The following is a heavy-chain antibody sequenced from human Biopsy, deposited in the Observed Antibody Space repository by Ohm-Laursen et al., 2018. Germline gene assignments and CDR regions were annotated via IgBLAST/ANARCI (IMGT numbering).Heavy chain of an antibody. CDR2: IYYSGST. CDR1: GGSIGSFF. CDR3: ARVGAGAPSIDYFDY. J-gene: IGHJ4*02. D-gene: IGHD1-26*01. V-gene: IGHV4-59*07. Sequence: SDTLSLTCPVSGGSIGSFFWSWIRQPPGKGLEWIGYIYYSGSTNYNPSPRSRVTISVDRSKNQFSLELSSVTAADTAVYYCARVGAGAPSIDYFDYWGQGALVTVSS.